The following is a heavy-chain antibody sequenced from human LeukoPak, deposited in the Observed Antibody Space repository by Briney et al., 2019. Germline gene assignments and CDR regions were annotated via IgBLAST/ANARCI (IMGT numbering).Heavy chain of an antibody. V-gene: IGHV3-23*01. J-gene: IGHJ4*02. CDR1: GFTFSSYA. CDR3: AKPGYYYDSSGYYYFDY. D-gene: IGHD3-22*01. CDR2: ISGSGGST. Sequence: GGSLRLSCAASGFTFSSYAMSWVRQAPGKGLEWVSAISGSGGSTYYADSVKGRFTISRDNSKNTLYLQMNGLRAEDTAVYYCAKPGYYYDSSGYYYFDYWGQGTLVTVSS.